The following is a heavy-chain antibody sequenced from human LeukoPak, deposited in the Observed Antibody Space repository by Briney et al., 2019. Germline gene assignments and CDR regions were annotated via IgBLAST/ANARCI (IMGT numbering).Heavy chain of an antibody. CDR1: GFTFSSYG. D-gene: IGHD6-6*01. CDR3: ARVTGYSISSYYFDF. V-gene: IGHV3-30*02. Sequence: GGSLRLSCAASGFTFSSYGMHWVRQAPGKGLEWVAFIRYDGSNKYYADSVKGRFTISRDNAKNSLYLQMNSLRAEDTAVYYCARVTGYSISSYYFDFWGQGTLVTVSS. CDR2: IRYDGSNK. J-gene: IGHJ4*02.